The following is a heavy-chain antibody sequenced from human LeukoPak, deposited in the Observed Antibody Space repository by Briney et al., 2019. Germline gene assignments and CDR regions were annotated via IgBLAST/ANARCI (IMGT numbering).Heavy chain of an antibody. D-gene: IGHD2-2*01. CDR2: FDPEDGET. CDR3: ATYIVVVPAATNWFDP. CDR1: VYTLTELS. V-gene: IGHV1-24*01. J-gene: IGHJ5*02. Sequence: ASVKVSCKVCVYTLTELSMHWVRQAPGKGLEWMGGFDPEDGETIYAQKFQGRVTMTEDTSTDTAYMELSSLRSEDTAVYYCATYIVVVPAATNWFDPWGQGTLVTVSS.